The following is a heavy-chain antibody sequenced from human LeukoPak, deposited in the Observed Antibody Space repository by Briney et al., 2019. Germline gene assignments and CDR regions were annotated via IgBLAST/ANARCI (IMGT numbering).Heavy chain of an antibody. CDR2: INAGNGNT. V-gene: IGHV1-3*01. J-gene: IGHJ4*02. Sequence: ASVKVSCKASGYTFTSYAMHWVRQAPGQRPEWMGWINAGNGNTKYSQKFQGRVTITRDTSASTAYMELSSLRSEDTAVYYCARDRGRTIVVVPAAIDYWGQGTLVTVSS. CDR1: GYTFTSYA. D-gene: IGHD2-2*02. CDR3: ARDRGRTIVVVPAAIDY.